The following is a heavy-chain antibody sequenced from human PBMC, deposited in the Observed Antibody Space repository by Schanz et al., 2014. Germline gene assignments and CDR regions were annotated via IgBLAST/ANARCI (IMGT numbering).Heavy chain of an antibody. J-gene: IGHJ4*02. CDR2: IYTDGST. V-gene: IGHV3-66*01. CDR1: GVFFDSSS. CDR3: ARVTDTAVEHRPFDY. D-gene: IGHD5-18*01. Sequence: EVPLVESGGVFVRPLGSPPLSRAASGVFFDSSSLSWLSQSPGKGLEWVSIIYTDGSTYYADSVRDRFTISRDNSKNMLYLQINNLRAEDTAVYYCARVTDTAVEHRPFDYWGKGTLVTVSS.